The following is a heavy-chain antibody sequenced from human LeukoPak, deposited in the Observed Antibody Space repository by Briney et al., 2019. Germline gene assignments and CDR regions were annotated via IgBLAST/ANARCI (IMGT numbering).Heavy chain of an antibody. CDR1: GFTFSSYE. Sequence: GGSLRLSCAASGFTFSSYEMNWVRQAPGKGLEWVSYISSSGSTIYYADSMKGRFTISRDNAKNSLYLQMNSLRAEDTAVYYCARDHVLGGNIDYWGQGTLVTVSS. D-gene: IGHD1-26*01. V-gene: IGHV3-48*03. CDR3: ARDHVLGGNIDY. CDR2: ISSSGSTI. J-gene: IGHJ4*02.